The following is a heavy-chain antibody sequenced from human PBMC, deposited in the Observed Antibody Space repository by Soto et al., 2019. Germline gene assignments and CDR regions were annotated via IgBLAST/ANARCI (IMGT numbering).Heavy chain of an antibody. J-gene: IGHJ5*02. CDR3: ARHHGPTTSENWFDP. CDR2: ISTYSGDT. V-gene: IGHV1-18*01. Sequence: QVELVQSGAEVKKPGASVKVCCKASGYTFFTYDISWVRQAPGQGLEWMGWISTYSGDTKYAQKFQGRVTMTTDTSTTTAYLELRSLRSDDTAVYYCARHHGPTTSENWFDPWGQGTLVTVSS. D-gene: IGHD5-12*01. CDR1: GYTFFTYD.